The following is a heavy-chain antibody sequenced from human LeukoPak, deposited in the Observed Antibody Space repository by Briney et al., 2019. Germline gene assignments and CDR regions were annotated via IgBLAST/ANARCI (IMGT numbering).Heavy chain of an antibody. Sequence: GGSLRLSCAASGFTFSTYAMTWVRQAPGKGLEWVSAISGSGGSTYYVDSVKGRFTISRDNSKNTLYLQMNSLRAEDTALYYCAKDGGETYYYHYYYMDVWGKGTTVTVSS. CDR3: AKDGGETYYYHYYYMDV. D-gene: IGHD2-21*01. J-gene: IGHJ6*03. CDR1: GFTFSTYA. V-gene: IGHV3-23*01. CDR2: ISGSGGST.